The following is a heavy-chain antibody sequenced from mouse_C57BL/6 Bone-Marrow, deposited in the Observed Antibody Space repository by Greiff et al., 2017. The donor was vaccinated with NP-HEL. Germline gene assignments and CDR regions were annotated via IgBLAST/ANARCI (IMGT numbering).Heavy chain of an antibody. V-gene: IGHV1-7*01. D-gene: IGHD2-3*01. CDR3: ARDDDPRRDYFDY. J-gene: IGHJ2*01. CDR1: GYTFTSYW. CDR2: INPSSGYT. Sequence: QVHVKQSGAELAKPGASVKLSCKASGYTFTSYWMHWVKQRPGQGLEWIGYINPSSGYTKYNQKFKDKATLTADKSSSTAYMQLSSLTYEDSAVYYCARDDDPRRDYFDYWGQGTTLTVSS.